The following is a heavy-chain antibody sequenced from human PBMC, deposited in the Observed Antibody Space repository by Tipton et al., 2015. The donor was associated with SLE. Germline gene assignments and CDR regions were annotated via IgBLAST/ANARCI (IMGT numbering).Heavy chain of an antibody. CDR2: IFTSGSP. Sequence: TLSLTCSVSGVSISSASYYWNWIRQPAGKGPEWIGRIFTSGSPDYNPSLKSRVTISLDTSKNQFSLRLSSVTAADTAVYYCARGGTYHDSSGNIDYWGQGTLVTVSS. V-gene: IGHV4-61*02. D-gene: IGHD3-22*01. CDR1: GVSISSASYY. CDR3: ARGGTYHDSSGNIDY. J-gene: IGHJ4*02.